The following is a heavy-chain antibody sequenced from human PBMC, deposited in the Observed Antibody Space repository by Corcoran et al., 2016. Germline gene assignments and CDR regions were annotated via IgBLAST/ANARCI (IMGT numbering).Heavy chain of an antibody. V-gene: IGHV3-33*01. J-gene: IGHJ6*02. CDR3: ARDPQPNSEFDWVLRNYYYYGIDV. D-gene: IGHD3-9*01. CDR1: GFTFSSYG. CDR2: IWYDGSNK. Sequence: QVQLVESGGGVVQPGRSLRLSCAASGFTFSSYGMHWVRQAPGKGLEWVAVIWYDGSNKDYADSVKGRFTISRDNSKNTLYLQMNSLRAEDTAVYYCARDPQPNSEFDWVLRNYYYYGIDVWGQGTTVTVSS.